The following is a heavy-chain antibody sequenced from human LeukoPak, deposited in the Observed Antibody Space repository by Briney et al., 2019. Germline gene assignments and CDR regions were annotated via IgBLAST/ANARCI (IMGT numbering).Heavy chain of an antibody. CDR2: IIPIFGTA. J-gene: IGHJ6*02. Sequence: SVKVSCKASGGTFSSYAISWVRQDPGQGLEWMGGIIPIFGTANYAQKFQGRVTITADESTSTAYMELSSLRSEDTAVYYCARVIVVVPAARGDYYYYYGMDVWGQGTTVTVSS. CDR3: ARVIVVVPAARGDYYYYYGMDV. CDR1: GGTFSSYA. D-gene: IGHD2-2*01. V-gene: IGHV1-69*13.